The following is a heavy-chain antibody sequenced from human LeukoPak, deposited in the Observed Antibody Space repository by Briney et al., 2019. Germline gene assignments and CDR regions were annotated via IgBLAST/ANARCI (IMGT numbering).Heavy chain of an antibody. CDR2: IRYDGSNK. D-gene: IGHD1-26*01. CDR3: AKDLRVGHRSVPNY. V-gene: IGHV3-30*02. Sequence: GGSLRLSCAASGLTFSSYGMHWVRQAPGKGLEWVAFIRYDGSNKYYADSVKGRFTISRDNSKNTLYLQMNSLRAEDTAVYYCAKDLRVGHRSVPNYWGQGTLVTVSS. CDR1: GLTFSSYG. J-gene: IGHJ4*02.